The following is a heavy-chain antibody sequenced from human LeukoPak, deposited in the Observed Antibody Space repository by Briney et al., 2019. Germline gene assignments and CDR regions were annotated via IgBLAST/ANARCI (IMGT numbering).Heavy chain of an antibody. J-gene: IGHJ4*02. CDR3: ARVNGQLGVDY. CDR2: IYYSGST. V-gene: IGHV4-59*01. Sequence: SETLSLTCTVSGGSISSYYWSWIRQPPGKGLEWIGYIYYSGSTTYNPSLKSRVTISVDTSKNQVSLKLTSVTAADTAVYYCARVNGQLGVDYWGQGTLVTVSS. D-gene: IGHD2-2*01. CDR1: GGSISSYY.